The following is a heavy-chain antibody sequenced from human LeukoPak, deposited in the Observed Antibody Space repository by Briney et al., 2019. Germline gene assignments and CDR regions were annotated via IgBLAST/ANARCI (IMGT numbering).Heavy chain of an antibody. V-gene: IGHV3-74*03. Sequence: GGSLRLSCAASGFTFSTYWMHWVRQAPGKGLGWVSRIKSDGSTKYADYVLGGFTISRDNAKNTVSLQMNSLRPEDTGVYYCARAPSEIGGYYPEYFRHWGQGTLVTVS. CDR1: GFTFSTYW. J-gene: IGHJ1*01. CDR3: ARAPSEIGGYYPEYFRH. D-gene: IGHD3-22*01. CDR2: IKSDGST.